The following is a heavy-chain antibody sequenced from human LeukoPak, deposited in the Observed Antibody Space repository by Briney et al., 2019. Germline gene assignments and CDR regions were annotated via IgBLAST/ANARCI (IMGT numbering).Heavy chain of an antibody. CDR3: ARGRRIQLWGSYYYMEV. CDR1: GGSFSGYY. Sequence: PSETLSLTCAVYGGSFSGYYWSWIRQPPGKGLEWIGEINHSGSTNYNPSLKSRVTISVDTSKNQFSLKLSSVTAADTAVYYCARGRRIQLWGSYYYMEVRGKGTTVTVSS. D-gene: IGHD5-18*01. CDR2: INHSGST. V-gene: IGHV4-34*01. J-gene: IGHJ6*03.